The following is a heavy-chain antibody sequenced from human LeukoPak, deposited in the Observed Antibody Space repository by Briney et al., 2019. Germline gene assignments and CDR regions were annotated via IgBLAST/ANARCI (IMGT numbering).Heavy chain of an antibody. Sequence: PGGSLRLSCVASGFTFSDYYMSWIRQAPGKGLECVSYISSSSSYTNYADSVKGRFTISRDNAKKSLYLEMNSLRAEDTAVYYCARDHSLTTGWFDYWGQGTLVTVSS. CDR2: ISSSSSYT. D-gene: IGHD1-1*01. J-gene: IGHJ4*02. CDR3: ARDHSLTTGWFDY. CDR1: GFTFSDYY. V-gene: IGHV3-11*05.